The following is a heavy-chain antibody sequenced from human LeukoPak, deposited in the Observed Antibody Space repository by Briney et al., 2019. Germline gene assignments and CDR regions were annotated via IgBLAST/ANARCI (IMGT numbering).Heavy chain of an antibody. J-gene: IGHJ2*01. CDR3: AGAEGPSSSDVGATFGGYFAL. CDR1: RVIFGSYT. V-gene: IGHV1-69*08. CDR2: IVSSIGTG. D-gene: IGHD2/OR15-2a*01. Sequence: GGSVKLSCEASRVIFGSYTINWVRQAPGIGLEWVSKIVSSIGTGEYAQKFQGRVTISSDESTSTVYMDLSSLRSEDMAVYFCAGAEGPSSSDVGATFGGYFALWGRGTLVTVSA.